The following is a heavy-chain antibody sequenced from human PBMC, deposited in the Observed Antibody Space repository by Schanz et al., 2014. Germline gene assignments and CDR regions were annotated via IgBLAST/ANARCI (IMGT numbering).Heavy chain of an antibody. D-gene: IGHD2-2*01. CDR1: RYTFNTYG. CDR3: ARDRRRYCSTASCLHDNWFDP. CDR2: ISAYTNNT. Sequence: GPGVKEPGASVKDSCEASRYTFNTYGLNWVRQAPGQGLEWMGWISAYTNNTNYAQKVQGRVTMTTDTSTGTAYMELRSLRSDDTAVYYCARDRRRYCSTASCLHDNWFDPWGQGTLVIVSS. J-gene: IGHJ5*02. V-gene: IGHV1-18*01.